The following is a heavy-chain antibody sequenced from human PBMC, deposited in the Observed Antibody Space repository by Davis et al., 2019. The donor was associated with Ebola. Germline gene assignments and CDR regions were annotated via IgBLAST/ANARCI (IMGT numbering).Heavy chain of an antibody. CDR1: GDTCSSFA. CDR2: IKLNSGGT. J-gene: IGHJ6*03. V-gene: IGHV1-2*02. D-gene: IGHD3-22*01. Sequence: ASVQVSYKSSGDTCSSFALSWVRQAPGHGLEWMGWIKLNSGGTNYAQSFQDRVTMTRDTSISTAYMELSSLTYYDTAVYYCARETGDDYDSSGYLVFYYYYYYMDVWGKGTTVTVSS. CDR3: ARETGDDYDSSGYLVFYYYYYYMDV.